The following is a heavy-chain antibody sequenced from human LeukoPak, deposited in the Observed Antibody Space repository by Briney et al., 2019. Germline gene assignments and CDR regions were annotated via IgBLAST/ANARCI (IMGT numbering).Heavy chain of an antibody. CDR2: IIPILGIA. V-gene: IGHV1-69*04. CDR1: GGTFSSYA. J-gene: IGHJ3*02. Sequence: SVKVSCKASGGTFSSYAISWVRQAPGQGLEWMGRIIPILGIANYAQKFQGRVTITADKSTSTAYMELSSLRPEDTAVYYCARDSYGDYVLVRAFDIWGQGTMVTVSS. D-gene: IGHD4-17*01. CDR3: ARDSYGDYVLVRAFDI.